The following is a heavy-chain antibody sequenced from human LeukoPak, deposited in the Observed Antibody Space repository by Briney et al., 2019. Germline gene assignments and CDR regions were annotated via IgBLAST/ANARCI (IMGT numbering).Heavy chain of an antibody. CDR2: IYYSGST. CDR3: ARLPYSSGWFDAFDI. Sequence: PSETLSLTCTVSGGSISSSSYYWTWIRQPPGQGLEWIGNIYYSGSTHYNPSLKSRVTISIDTFKIQFSLKLTSVTAADTAVYYCARLPYSSGWFDAFDIWGQGTVVTVSS. D-gene: IGHD6-19*01. CDR1: GGSISSSSYY. V-gene: IGHV4-39*01. J-gene: IGHJ3*02.